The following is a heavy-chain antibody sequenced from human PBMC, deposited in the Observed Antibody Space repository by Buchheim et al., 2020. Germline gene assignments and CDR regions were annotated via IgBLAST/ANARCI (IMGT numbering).Heavy chain of an antibody. J-gene: IGHJ3*02. CDR2: ISYDGSNK. Sequence: QVQLVESGGGLVKPGGSLRLSCAASGFTFSSYGMHWVRQAPGKGLEWVAVISYDGSNKYYADSVKGRFTISRDNSKNTLYLQMNSLRAEDTAVYYCAKPYPTTVTTFAFDIWGQGT. V-gene: IGHV3-30*18. CDR1: GFTFSSYG. CDR3: AKPYPTTVTTFAFDI. D-gene: IGHD4-11*01.